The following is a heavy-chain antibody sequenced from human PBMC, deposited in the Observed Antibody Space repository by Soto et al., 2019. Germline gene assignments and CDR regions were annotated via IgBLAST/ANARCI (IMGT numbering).Heavy chain of an antibody. CDR3: AHHMRGRGGDY. D-gene: IGHD3-16*01. Sequence: QITLEDSGPTLVKPTQTLTLTCTFSGFSLSTSEVGVGWIRQPRGKALEWLALIYRDDDKRYSPSLKSRLTITKDTSKNQVVLTMTNMDPVDTATYYCAHHMRGRGGDYWVQGTLVTVSS. V-gene: IGHV2-5*02. CDR1: GFSLSTSEVG. CDR2: IYRDDDK. J-gene: IGHJ4*02.